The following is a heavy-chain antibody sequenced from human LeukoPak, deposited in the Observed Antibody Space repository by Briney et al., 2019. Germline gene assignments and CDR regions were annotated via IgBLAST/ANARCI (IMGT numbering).Heavy chain of an antibody. J-gene: IGHJ4*02. V-gene: IGHV4-34*01. CDR1: GGSFSGYY. CDR3: ARVLVGATYLFDY. CDR2: INHSGST. D-gene: IGHD1-26*01. Sequence: SSETLSLTCAVYGGSFSGYYWSWIRQPPGKGLEWIGEINHSGSTNYNPSLKSRVTISVDTSKNQFSLKLSSVTAADTAVYYCARVLVGATYLFDYWGQGTLVTVSS.